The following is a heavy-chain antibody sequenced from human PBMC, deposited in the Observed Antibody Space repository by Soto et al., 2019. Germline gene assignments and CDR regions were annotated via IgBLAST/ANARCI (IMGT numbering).Heavy chain of an antibody. Sequence: QVQLQESGPGLVKPSETLSLTCTVSGGSISSSYWSWIRQPAGKGLEWIGRIYTSGSTNYNPSLKSRVTMSVDTSKNQFSRKLSSVTAADTAVYYCAREDIVVVPAAPPGGYYYYGMDVWGQGTTVTVSS. J-gene: IGHJ6*02. CDR3: AREDIVVVPAAPPGGYYYYGMDV. V-gene: IGHV4-4*07. D-gene: IGHD2-2*01. CDR1: GGSISSSY. CDR2: IYTSGST.